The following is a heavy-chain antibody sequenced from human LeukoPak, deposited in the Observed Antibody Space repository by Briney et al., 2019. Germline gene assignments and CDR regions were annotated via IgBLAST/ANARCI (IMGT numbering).Heavy chain of an antibody. CDR1: GFTFSSYA. Sequence: QPGGSLRLSCAASGFTFSSYAMSWVRQAPGKGLEWVSAVSGSGGSTYYADSVKGRFTISRDNSKNTLYLQMNSLRAEDTAVYYCEGYYYGSGSPDYWGQGTLVTVSS. CDR2: VSGSGGST. J-gene: IGHJ4*02. V-gene: IGHV3-23*01. CDR3: EGYYYGSGSPDY. D-gene: IGHD3-10*01.